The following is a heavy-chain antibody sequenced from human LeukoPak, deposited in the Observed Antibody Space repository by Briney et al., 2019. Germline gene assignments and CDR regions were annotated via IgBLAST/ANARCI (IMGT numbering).Heavy chain of an antibody. D-gene: IGHD2-21*02. CDR1: GFTYSYYP. Sequence: GGSLRLSCAASGFTYSYYPMIWLPPAPGKGLVGVSYLSISCTTMYYTDSEKGRFTISRDNAKNSLYLQMNSLRADETAVYYCARGNGGLQFYYYGLDVWGQGTTVTVSS. V-gene: IGHV3-11*01. CDR3: ARGNGGLQFYYYGLDV. J-gene: IGHJ6*02. CDR2: LSISCTTM.